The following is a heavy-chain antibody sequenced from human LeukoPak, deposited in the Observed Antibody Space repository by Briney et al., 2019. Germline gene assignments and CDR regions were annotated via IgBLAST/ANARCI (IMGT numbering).Heavy chain of an antibody. CDR2: INHSGST. Sequence: PSETLSLTCAVYGGSFSGYYWSWIRQPPGKGLEWIGEINHSGSTNYNPSLKSRVTISVDTSKNQFSLKLSSVTAADTAVYYCARCSGTSYDSSGYLDYWGQGTLVTVSS. V-gene: IGHV4-34*01. CDR1: GGSFSGYY. D-gene: IGHD3-22*01. J-gene: IGHJ4*02. CDR3: ARCSGTSYDSSGYLDY.